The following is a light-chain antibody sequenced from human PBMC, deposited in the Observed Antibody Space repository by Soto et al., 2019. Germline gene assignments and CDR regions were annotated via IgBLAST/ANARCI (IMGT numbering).Light chain of an antibody. J-gene: IGKJ2*01. V-gene: IGKV1-5*01. CDR1: QNIFSW. Sequence: DIQMTQSPSTLSASVGDRVTITCRASQNIFSWLAWHQQKPGKAPKLLIYDASTFEGGAPSRFSGSGSGTEFTLTISSLQADDFAIYYCQQYNSYPYTFGRGSKVDIK. CDR2: DAS. CDR3: QQYNSYPYT.